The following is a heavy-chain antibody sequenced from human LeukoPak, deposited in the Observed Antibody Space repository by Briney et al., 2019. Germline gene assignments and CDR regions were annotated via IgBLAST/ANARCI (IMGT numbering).Heavy chain of an antibody. CDR1: GFTFSTYW. Sequence: GGSLRLSCAASGFTFSTYWMSWVRQAPGKGLEWVASIKHDGSEKYYVDSVKGRFTISRDNSKNTLYLQMNSLRAEDTAVYYCARGHSGYHNTGGQGTLVTVSS. D-gene: IGHD5-12*01. CDR3: ARGHSGYHNT. CDR2: IKHDGSEK. J-gene: IGHJ4*02. V-gene: IGHV3-7*01.